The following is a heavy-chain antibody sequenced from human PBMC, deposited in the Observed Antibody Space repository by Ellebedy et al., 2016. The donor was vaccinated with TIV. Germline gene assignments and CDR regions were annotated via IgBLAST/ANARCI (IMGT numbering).Heavy chain of an antibody. CDR3: VRDGGDRKYGMDV. Sequence: GESLKISCAASGFTFNNYNMNWVRQAPGKGLEWISYISTTTSSIYYADSVKGRFSISRDSATNSLFLHMDTLRDEDSALYYCVRDGGDRKYGMDVWGLGTTVTVSS. D-gene: IGHD3-10*01. CDR1: GFTFNNYN. V-gene: IGHV3-48*02. CDR2: ISTTTSSI. J-gene: IGHJ6*02.